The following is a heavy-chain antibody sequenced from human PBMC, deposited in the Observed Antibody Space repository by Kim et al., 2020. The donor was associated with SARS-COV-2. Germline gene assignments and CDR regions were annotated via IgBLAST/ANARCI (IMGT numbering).Heavy chain of an antibody. CDR3: AQFPYSGYDFDY. D-gene: IGHD5-12*01. CDR2: FYYSGST. CDR1: GGSISSYY. Sequence: SETLSLTCTVSGGSISSYYWSWIRQPPGKGLEWIGYFYYSGSTNYNPSLKSRVTISVDTSKNQFSLKLSSVTAADTAVYYCAQFPYSGYDFDYWGQGTLV. J-gene: IGHJ4*02. V-gene: IGHV4-59*01.